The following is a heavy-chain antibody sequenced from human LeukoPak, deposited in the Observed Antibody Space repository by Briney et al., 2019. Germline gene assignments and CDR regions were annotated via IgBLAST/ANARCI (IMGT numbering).Heavy chain of an antibody. Sequence: ASVKVSCKASGYTFTCYYMHLARQAPGQGLEWMGWINPNSRGTKYAQKFQGRVTMTRDTSISTAYMGLTKLRSDDTAVYCWARVVGNSTGGLDYTGQGTLVTVSS. CDR1: GYTFTCYY. CDR3: ARVVGNSTGGLDY. D-gene: IGHD7-27*01. J-gene: IGHJ4*02. CDR2: INPNSRGT. V-gene: IGHV1-2*02.